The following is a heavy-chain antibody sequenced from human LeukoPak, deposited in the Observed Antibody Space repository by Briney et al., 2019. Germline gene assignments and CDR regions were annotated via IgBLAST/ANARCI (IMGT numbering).Heavy chain of an antibody. CDR1: GFTFSSYA. V-gene: IGHV3-23*01. D-gene: IGHD3-22*01. Sequence: GGSLRLSCAASGFTFSSYAMSWVRQAPGKGLEWVSGISGSGSSTHYADSVKGRFTISRDNSKNTLYLQMNSLRAEDTAVYYCAKSDDSSGYYYGIVYWGQGTLVTVSS. J-gene: IGHJ4*02. CDR2: ISGSGSST. CDR3: AKSDDSSGYYYGIVY.